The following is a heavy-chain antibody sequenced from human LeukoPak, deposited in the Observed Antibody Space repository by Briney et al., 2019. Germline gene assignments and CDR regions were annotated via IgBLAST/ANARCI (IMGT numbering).Heavy chain of an antibody. J-gene: IGHJ4*02. CDR1: GYTFTGYY. D-gene: IGHD3-3*01. CDR2: INPNSGGT. CDR3: ARGTIPYYDFWSGYQYYFDY. Sequence: ASVKVSCKASGYTFTGYYMHWVRQAPGQGLEWMGWINPNSGGTNYAQKLQGRVTMTRDTSISTAYMELSRLRSDDTAVYYCARGTIPYYDFWSGYQYYFDYWGQGTLVTVSS. V-gene: IGHV1-2*02.